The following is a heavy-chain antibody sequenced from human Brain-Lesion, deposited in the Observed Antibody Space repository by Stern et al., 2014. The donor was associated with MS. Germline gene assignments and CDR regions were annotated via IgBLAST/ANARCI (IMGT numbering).Heavy chain of an antibody. CDR3: ATVSPGAGCHYYRYRHFDY. CDR2: FDPDDGEM. CDR1: GYTLTGFS. Sequence: VQLLESGAEVKKPGASLKVSCTASGYTLTGFSMHWVRQAPRKGLEWVCGFDPDDGEMIYAHKVQGRVTMTEDTSTDTAYMELNSLRSEDTAMYYCATVSPGAGCHYYRYRHFDYWGQGTLVTVSS. V-gene: IGHV1-24*01. D-gene: IGHD1-26*01. J-gene: IGHJ4*02.